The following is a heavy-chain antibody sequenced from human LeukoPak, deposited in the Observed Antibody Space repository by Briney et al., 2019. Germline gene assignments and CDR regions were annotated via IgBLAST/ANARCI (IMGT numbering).Heavy chain of an antibody. CDR2: IYWNDDK. V-gene: IGHV2-5*01. CDR3: EHYSTGYYPYYFDY. Sequence: SGPTLVNPTQTLTLTCTFSGFSLSTSGAGVGWIRQPPGKPLDWLPLIYWNDDKRYSPSLKSRLTITKDTSKNQVVLRMTNMDPVDTATYYCEHYSTGYYPYYFDYWGQGTLVTVSS. CDR1: GFSLSTSGAG. J-gene: IGHJ4*02. D-gene: IGHD3-9*01.